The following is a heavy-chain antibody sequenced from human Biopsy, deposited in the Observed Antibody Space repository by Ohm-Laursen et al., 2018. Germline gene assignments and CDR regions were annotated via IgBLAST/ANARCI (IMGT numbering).Heavy chain of an antibody. CDR2: INCKTGAT. J-gene: IGHJ4*02. CDR3: ARDPLNGRKHFDY. Sequence: GASVKVSCKASSYTFTDYNIHWMRQAPGQGLEWLGYINCKTGATNYAQKFQGTVTMTRDTSISTAYLALGSLRSADTAIYYCARDPLNGRKHFDYWGQGSLVTVSS. CDR1: SYTFTDYN. V-gene: IGHV1-2*02. D-gene: IGHD2-8*01.